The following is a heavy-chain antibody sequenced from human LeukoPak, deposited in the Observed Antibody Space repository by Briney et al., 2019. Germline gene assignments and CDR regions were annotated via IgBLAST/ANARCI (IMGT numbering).Heavy chain of an antibody. CDR1: GGSISSSSYY. Sequence: PSETLSLTCTVSGGSISSSSYYWGWIRQPPGKGLEWIGSIYYSGSTYYNPSLKSRVTISVDTSKNQFSLKLSSVTAADTAVYYCARSSIVGATPTFDYWGQGTLVTVSS. J-gene: IGHJ4*02. D-gene: IGHD1-26*01. CDR2: IYYSGST. CDR3: ARSSIVGATPTFDY. V-gene: IGHV4-39*07.